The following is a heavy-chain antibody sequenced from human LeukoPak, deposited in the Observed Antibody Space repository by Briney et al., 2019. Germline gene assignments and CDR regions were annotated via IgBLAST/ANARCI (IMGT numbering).Heavy chain of an antibody. V-gene: IGHV4-30-2*01. CDR2: IYHSGST. CDR1: GGSISSGGYS. D-gene: IGHD2-2*01. CDR3: ARGWAIDGDI. Sequence: SETLSLTCAVSGGSISSGGYSWSWIRQPPGKGLEWIGYIYHSGSTYYNPSLKSRVTISVGTSKNQFSLKLSSVTAADTAVYYCARGWAIDGDIWGQGTMVTVSS. J-gene: IGHJ3*02.